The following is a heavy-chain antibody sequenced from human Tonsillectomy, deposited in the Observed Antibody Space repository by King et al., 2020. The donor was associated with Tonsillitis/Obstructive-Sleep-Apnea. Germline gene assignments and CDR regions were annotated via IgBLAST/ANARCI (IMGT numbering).Heavy chain of an antibody. Sequence: VQLVESGGDLVQPGGSLRLSCAASGFTFTNYWMHWVRQAPGKGLVWVSRIDSDGSTTRYADSVKGRFTISRDNAKNTMYLQMNSLRAEDTAVYYCARAPMCIGGGCSEHYNFYYLDVWGKGTTVSVSS. CDR2: IDSDGSTT. CDR1: GFTFTNYW. J-gene: IGHJ6*03. V-gene: IGHV3-74*01. D-gene: IGHD2-15*01. CDR3: ARAPMCIGGGCSEHYNFYYLDV.